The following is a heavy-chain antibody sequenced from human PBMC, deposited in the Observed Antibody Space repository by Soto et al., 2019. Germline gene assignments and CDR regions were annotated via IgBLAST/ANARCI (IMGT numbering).Heavy chain of an antibody. CDR1: GYSISSGYY. CDR3: AGGERSGGGVVPAAIGWFDP. Sequence: KPSETLSLTCAVSGYSISSGYYWGWIRQPPGKGLEWIGSIYHSGSTYYNPSLKSRVTISVDTSKNQFSLKLSSVTAADTAGYYCAGGERSGGGVVPAAIGWFDPWGQGTLVTVSS. J-gene: IGHJ5*02. V-gene: IGHV4-38-2*01. CDR2: IYHSGST. D-gene: IGHD2-2*01.